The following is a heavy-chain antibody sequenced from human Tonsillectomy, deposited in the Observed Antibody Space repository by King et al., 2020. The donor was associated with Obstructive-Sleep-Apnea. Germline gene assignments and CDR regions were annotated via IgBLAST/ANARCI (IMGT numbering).Heavy chain of an antibody. CDR3: AGDRGPQLVEYYYYGMDV. CDR2: ISSSSSYI. CDR1: GFTFSSYT. Sequence: VQLVESGGGLVKPGGSLRLSCAASGFTFSSYTMNWVRQAPGKGLEWVSSISSSSSYIYYADSVKGRFTISRDNAKNSLYLQMNSLRAEDTAVYYCAGDRGPQLVEYYYYGMDVWGQGTTVTVSS. V-gene: IGHV3-21*01. J-gene: IGHJ6*02. D-gene: IGHD6-13*01.